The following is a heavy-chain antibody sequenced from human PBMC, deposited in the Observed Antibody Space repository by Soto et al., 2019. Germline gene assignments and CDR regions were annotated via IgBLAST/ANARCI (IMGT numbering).Heavy chain of an antibody. V-gene: IGHV3-30-3*01. CDR3: ARAGYCSSTSCYTYYYYYGMDV. CDR1: GFTFSSYA. Sequence: GGSLRLSCASSGFTFSSYAMHWVRQAPGKGLEWVAVISYDGSNKYYADSVKGRFTISRDNSKNTLYLQMNSLRAEDTAVYYCARAGYCSSTSCYTYYYYYGMDVWGQGTTVTVSS. J-gene: IGHJ6*02. CDR2: ISYDGSNK. D-gene: IGHD2-2*02.